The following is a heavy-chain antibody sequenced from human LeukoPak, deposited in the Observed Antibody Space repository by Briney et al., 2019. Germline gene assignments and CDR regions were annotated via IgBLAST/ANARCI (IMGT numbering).Heavy chain of an antibody. CDR3: ARVVLWFGEPTHMDV. J-gene: IGHJ6*03. CDR2: ISSSGSTI. Sequence: GGSLRLSCAASGFTFSSYEMNWVRQAPGKGLEWVTYISSSGSTIYYADSVKGRFTISRDNAKNSLYLQMNSLRAEDTAVYYCARVVLWFGEPTHMDVWGKGTTVTISS. CDR1: GFTFSSYE. D-gene: IGHD3-10*01. V-gene: IGHV3-48*03.